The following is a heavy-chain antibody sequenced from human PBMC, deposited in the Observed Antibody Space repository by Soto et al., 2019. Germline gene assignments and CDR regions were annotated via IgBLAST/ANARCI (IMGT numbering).Heavy chain of an antibody. CDR2: ISYDGSNK. V-gene: IGHV3-30-3*01. J-gene: IGHJ4*02. Sequence: QVQRVESGGGVVQPGRSLRLSCAASGFTFSNYAMHWVRQAPGKGLEWVAVISYDGSNKYYADSVKGRFTISRDNSKNTVYLQMNSLSAEDPAVYYCPRERSPSSSPYFDYWGQGTLVTVSS. CDR3: PRERSPSSSPYFDY. CDR1: GFTFSNYA. D-gene: IGHD6-6*01.